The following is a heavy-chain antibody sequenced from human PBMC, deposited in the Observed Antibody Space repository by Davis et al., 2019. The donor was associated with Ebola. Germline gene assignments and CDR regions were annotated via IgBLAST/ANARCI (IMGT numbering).Heavy chain of an antibody. CDR2: IYPGDYEI. CDR1: GYSFSTYW. Sequence: KVSCKASGYSFSTYWIGWVRQMPGKGLESMGVIYPGDYEIKYSPSLQGQVTISVDKASATAYLQWASLKASDSAMYYCARRGGYASFKYDHWGQGTLVTVSS. D-gene: IGHD2-15*01. CDR3: ARRGGYASFKYDH. V-gene: IGHV5-51*01. J-gene: IGHJ4*02.